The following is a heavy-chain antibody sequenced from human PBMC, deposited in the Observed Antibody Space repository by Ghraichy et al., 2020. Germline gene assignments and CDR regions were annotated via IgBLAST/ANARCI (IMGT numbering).Heavy chain of an antibody. J-gene: IGHJ4*02. Sequence: GGSLRLSCAASGFTFSNYAISWVRQAPGERQEWVSAIGGSDGNTYYADSVKGRFTISRDNSKNTLYLQMNSLRAEDTALYYCVKEEKWAPFFDYWGQGILVTVSS. CDR2: IGGSDGNT. D-gene: IGHD1-26*01. CDR3: VKEEKWAPFFDY. V-gene: IGHV3-23*01. CDR1: GFTFSNYA.